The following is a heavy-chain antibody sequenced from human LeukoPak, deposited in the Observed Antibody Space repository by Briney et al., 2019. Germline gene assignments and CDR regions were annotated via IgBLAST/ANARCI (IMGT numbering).Heavy chain of an antibody. D-gene: IGHD1-7*01. CDR1: GFTFSSYS. V-gene: IGHV3-21*01. J-gene: IGHJ4*02. CDR2: ISCSSSNI. Sequence: GGSLRLSCAASGFTFSSYSMNWVRQAPGKGLEWVSSISCSSSNIHYADSVKGRFTISRDNAKNSLYLQMNSLRAEDTAVYYCAREDWNWDYWGQGTLFTVSS. CDR3: AREDWNWDY.